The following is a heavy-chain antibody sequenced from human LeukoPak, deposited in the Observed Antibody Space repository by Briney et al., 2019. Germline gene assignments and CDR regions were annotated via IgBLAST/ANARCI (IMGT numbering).Heavy chain of an antibody. CDR3: AREVAVAGTGYYYYMDV. Sequence: PGGSLRLSCAASGFTFSSYAMHWVRQAPGKGLEWMAVISYDGSNKYYADSVKGRFTISRDNSKNTLYLQMNSLRAEDTAVYYCAREVAVAGTGYYYYMDVWGKGTTVTVSS. CDR2: ISYDGSNK. CDR1: GFTFSSYA. J-gene: IGHJ6*03. V-gene: IGHV3-30*04. D-gene: IGHD6-19*01.